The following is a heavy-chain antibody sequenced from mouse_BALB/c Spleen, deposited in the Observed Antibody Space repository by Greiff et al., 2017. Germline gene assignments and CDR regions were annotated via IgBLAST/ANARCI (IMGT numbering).Heavy chain of an antibody. CDR3: ARGNLWLRMDY. D-gene: IGHD2-2*01. CDR2: ISSGSSTI. V-gene: IGHV5-17*02. J-gene: IGHJ4*01. CDR1: GFTFSSFG. Sequence: EVKLVESGGGLVQPGGSRKLSCAASGFTFSSFGMHWVRQAPEKGLEWVAYISSGSSTIYYADTVKGRFTISRDNPKNTLFLQMTSLRSEDTAMYYCARGNLWLRMDYWGQGTSVTVSS.